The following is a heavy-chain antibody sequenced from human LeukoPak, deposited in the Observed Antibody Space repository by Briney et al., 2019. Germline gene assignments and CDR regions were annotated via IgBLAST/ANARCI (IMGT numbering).Heavy chain of an antibody. V-gene: IGHV3-23*01. CDR3: AKGYSGSLGRFDY. J-gene: IGHJ4*02. CDR2: ISGSGGST. Sequence: GGSLRLSCVASGFIFSTYAMSWVRQAPGKGLEWVSGISGSGGSTYYADPVKGRFTISRDNSKNTLYLQMNSLRAEDTAVYYCAKGYSGSLGRFDYWGQGTLVTVSS. CDR1: GFIFSTYA. D-gene: IGHD5-12*01.